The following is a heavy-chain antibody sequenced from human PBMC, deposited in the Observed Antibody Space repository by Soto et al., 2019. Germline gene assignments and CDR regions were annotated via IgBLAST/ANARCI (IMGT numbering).Heavy chain of an antibody. D-gene: IGHD6-25*01. J-gene: IGHJ4*02. CDR1: GYSFTGNS. CDR2: INPNNGDI. V-gene: IGHV1-2*02. CDR3: VMQRGGVVY. Sequence: QVHLVQSGAEVRKPGASVKVSCKASGYSFTGNSMHWVRQAPGQGLEWMGWINPNNGDINYAQKFQGRVTMTRDTSISTAYMDLSRLRSDDTAGYYCVMQRGGVVYWGQGTLVTVAS.